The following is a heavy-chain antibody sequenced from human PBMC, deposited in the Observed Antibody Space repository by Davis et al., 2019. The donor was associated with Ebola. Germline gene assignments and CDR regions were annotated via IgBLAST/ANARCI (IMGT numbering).Heavy chain of an antibody. D-gene: IGHD5-18*01. CDR2: IYYSGST. J-gene: IGHJ4*02. V-gene: IGHV4-59*08. CDR3: ARGYSYGSPYFDY. CDR1: GGSISSYY. Sequence: GSLRLSCTVSGGSISSYYWSWIRQPPGKGLEWIGYIYYSGSTNYNPSLKSRVTISVDTSKNQFSLKPSSVTAADTAVYYCARGYSYGSPYFDYWGQGTLVTVSS.